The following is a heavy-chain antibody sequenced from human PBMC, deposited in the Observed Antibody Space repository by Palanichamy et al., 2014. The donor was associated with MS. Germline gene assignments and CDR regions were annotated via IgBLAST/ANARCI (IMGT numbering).Heavy chain of an antibody. D-gene: IGHD5-18*01. Sequence: QVQLQESGPGLVKPSETLSLTCTVSGGSISSYYWSWIRQPPGKGLEWIGYIYYSGSTNYNPSLKSRVTISVDTSKNQFSLKLSSVTAADTAVYYCARADIQLWPFGIDYWGQGTLVTVSS. CDR1: GGSISSYY. CDR2: IYYSGST. J-gene: IGHJ4*02. V-gene: IGHV4-59*01. CDR3: ARADIQLWPFGIDY.